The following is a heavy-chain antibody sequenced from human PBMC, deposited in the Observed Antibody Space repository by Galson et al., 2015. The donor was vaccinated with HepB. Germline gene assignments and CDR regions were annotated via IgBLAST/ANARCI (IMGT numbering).Heavy chain of an antibody. CDR2: ISNSGDVT. J-gene: IGHJ5*02. Sequence: SLRLSCAASGFTFSIYAMSCVRQAPGTGLEWVSFISNSGDVTYYAGPVKGRFTISRDNSKNTLYLQMNFLRAEDTATYYCTRDYGASAWGQGTLVTVSS. D-gene: IGHD4/OR15-4a*01. V-gene: IGHV3-23*01. CDR1: GFTFSIYA. CDR3: TRDYGASA.